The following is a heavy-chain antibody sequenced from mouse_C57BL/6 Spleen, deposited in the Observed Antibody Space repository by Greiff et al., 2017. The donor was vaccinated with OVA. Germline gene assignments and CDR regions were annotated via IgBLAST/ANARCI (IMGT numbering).Heavy chain of an antibody. D-gene: IGHD2-10*02. CDR2: IYPGDGDT. Sequence: QVQLQQSGPELVKPGASVKISCKASGYAFSSSWMNWVKQRPGKGLEWIGRIYPGDGDTNYNGKFKGKATLTADKSSSTAYMQLSSLTSEDSAVYFCARSGYGNCYAMDYWGQGTSVTVSS. CDR3: ARSGYGNCYAMDY. J-gene: IGHJ4*01. CDR1: GYAFSSSW. V-gene: IGHV1-82*01.